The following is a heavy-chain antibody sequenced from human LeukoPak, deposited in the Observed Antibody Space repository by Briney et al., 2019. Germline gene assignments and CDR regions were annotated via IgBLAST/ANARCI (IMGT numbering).Heavy chain of an antibody. D-gene: IGHD3-22*01. CDR3: ARDTVVVIQYFDY. Sequence: GGSLRLSCSASGFPFSSYAMHWVRQAPGKGLEWVANIKQDESEKYYVDSVKGRFTISRDNAKNSLYLQMNSLRAEDTAVYYCARDTVVVIQYFDYWGQGTLVTVSS. V-gene: IGHV3-7*04. CDR2: IKQDESEK. CDR1: GFPFSSYA. J-gene: IGHJ4*02.